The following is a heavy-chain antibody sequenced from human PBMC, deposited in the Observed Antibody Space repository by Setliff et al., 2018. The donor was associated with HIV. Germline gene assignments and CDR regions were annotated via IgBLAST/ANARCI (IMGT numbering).Heavy chain of an antibody. Sequence: SETLSLTCTVSGGSISSSSYYWGWIRQHPGKGLEWIGYIYYSGSTYYNPSLKSRVTISVDTSKNQFSLKLSSVTAADTAVYFCARASRWGSIPFDYWGQGTLVTVS. D-gene: IGHD2-21*01. CDR2: IYYSGST. CDR1: GGSISSSSYY. J-gene: IGHJ4*02. CDR3: ARASRWGSIPFDY. V-gene: IGHV4-31*03.